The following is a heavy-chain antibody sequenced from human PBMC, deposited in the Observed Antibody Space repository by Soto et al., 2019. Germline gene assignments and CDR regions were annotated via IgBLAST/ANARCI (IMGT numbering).Heavy chain of an antibody. CDR3: TTGHAIFDY. CDR2: IKSKTDGGQT. Sequence: GGSLRLSCAASGFTFSNAWMNWVRQAPGKGLEWVGRIKSKTDGGQTVYAAPVKGRFTISRDDSKNTLYLQMNSLKTEDTAVYYCTTGHAIFDYWGQGTLVTVSS. J-gene: IGHJ4*02. V-gene: IGHV3-15*07. CDR1: GFTFSNAW.